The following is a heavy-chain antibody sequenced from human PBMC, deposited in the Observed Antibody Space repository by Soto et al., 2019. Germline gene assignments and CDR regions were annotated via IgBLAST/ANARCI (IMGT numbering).Heavy chain of an antibody. V-gene: IGHV3-30*18. J-gene: IGHJ6*02. D-gene: IGHD4-17*01. CDR1: GFTFSSYG. CDR2: ISYDGSNK. Sequence: QVQLVESGGGVVQPGRSLRLSCAASGFTFSSYGMHWVRQAPGKGLEWVAVISYDGSNKYYEDSVKGRFTISRDNSKNTLYLQLNSLRAEDTAVYYCAKGVYGVGSYYYYGMDVWGQGTTVTVSS. CDR3: AKGVYGVGSYYYYGMDV.